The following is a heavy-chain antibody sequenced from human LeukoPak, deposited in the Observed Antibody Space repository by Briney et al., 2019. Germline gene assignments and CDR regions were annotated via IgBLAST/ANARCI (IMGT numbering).Heavy chain of an antibody. CDR2: MNPNTGNT. CDR3: ARKFLGSRGYYFDY. D-gene: IGHD3-10*01. V-gene: IGHV1-8*01. J-gene: IGHJ4*02. CDR1: GYTFTSYD. Sequence: ASVKVSCKASGYTFTSYDINWVRQATGQGLEWMGWMNPNTGNTGYAQKFQGRVTMTRDTSISTAYMELGSLRSDDTAVYYCARKFLGSRGYYFDYWGQGTLVTVSS.